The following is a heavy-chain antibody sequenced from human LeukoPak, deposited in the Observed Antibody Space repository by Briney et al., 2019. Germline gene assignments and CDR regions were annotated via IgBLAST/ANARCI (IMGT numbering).Heavy chain of an antibody. Sequence: GESLKISCKGSGYSFTSYWIGWVRQMPGKGLEWMGIIYPGDSDTRYSPSFQGQVTISADKSISAAYLQWSSLKASDTVIYYCARPSGGYYTGVEYWGQGTLVTVSS. V-gene: IGHV5-51*01. J-gene: IGHJ4*02. D-gene: IGHD3-10*01. CDR2: IYPGDSDT. CDR3: ARPSGGYYTGVEY. CDR1: GYSFTSYW.